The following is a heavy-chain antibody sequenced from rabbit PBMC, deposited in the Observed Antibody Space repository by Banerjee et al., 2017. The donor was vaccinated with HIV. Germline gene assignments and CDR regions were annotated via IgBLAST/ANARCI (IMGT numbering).Heavy chain of an antibody. J-gene: IGHJ4*01. CDR2: IYAGSSGTT. CDR1: GIDFSSGYW. D-gene: IGHD4-1*01. CDR3: ARAGNSAWGGAFNL. Sequence: QQQLEESGGGLVQPEGSLTLTCTASGIDFSSGYWICWVRQAPGKGPEWIACIYAGSSGTTYYASWAKGRFTISKTSSTTVTLQMTSLTAADTATYFCARAGNSAWGGAFNLWGQGTLVTVS. V-gene: IGHV1S45*01.